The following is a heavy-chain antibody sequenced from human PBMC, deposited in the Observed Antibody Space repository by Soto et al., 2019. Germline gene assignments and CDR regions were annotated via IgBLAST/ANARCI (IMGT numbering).Heavy chain of an antibody. CDR3: AREDIVVVPAAMYVEGGGPVDYYYYYMDV. CDR2: ISSSGSTI. V-gene: IGHV3-11*01. J-gene: IGHJ6*03. D-gene: IGHD2-2*01. Sequence: GGSLRLSCAASGFTFSDYYMSWIRQAPGKGLEWVSYISSSGSTIYYADSVKGRFTISRDNAKNSLYLQMKSLRAEDTAVYYCAREDIVVVPAAMYVEGGGPVDYYYYYMDVWGKGTTVTVSS. CDR1: GFTFSDYY.